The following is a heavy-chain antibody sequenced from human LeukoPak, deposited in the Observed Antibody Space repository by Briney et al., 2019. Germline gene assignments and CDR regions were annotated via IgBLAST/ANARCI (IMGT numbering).Heavy chain of an antibody. CDR1: GFTFSSYW. J-gene: IGHJ4*02. CDR2: IRQDGGLK. Sequence: GGSLRLSCTASGFTFSSYWMSWVRQAPGEGLEWVANIRQDGGLKHYVDSVKGRFTISRDNAENSLYLQMNSLRAEDTAVYYCAREIVGAIKSYFDYWGQGTLVTVSS. CDR3: AREIVGAIKSYFDY. D-gene: IGHD1-26*01. V-gene: IGHV3-7*01.